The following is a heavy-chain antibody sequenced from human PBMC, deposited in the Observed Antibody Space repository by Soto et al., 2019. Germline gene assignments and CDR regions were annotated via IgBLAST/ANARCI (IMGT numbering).Heavy chain of an antibody. D-gene: IGHD2-15*01. Sequence: SETLSLTCGVSGGTISSYYWSWIRQPPGKGLEWIGYIYSRGTTSYNPSLKSRATISVDTSKDQFSLKLSPVTAADTAVYYCATRIIGYCTGSSCYPTPSFFDYWGQGTQVTVSS. V-gene: IGHV4-4*08. CDR2: IYSRGTT. CDR1: GGTISSYY. CDR3: ATRIIGYCTGSSCYPTPSFFDY. J-gene: IGHJ4*02.